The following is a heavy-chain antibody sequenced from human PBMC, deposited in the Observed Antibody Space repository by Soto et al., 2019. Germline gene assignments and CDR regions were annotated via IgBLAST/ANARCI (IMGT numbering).Heavy chain of an antibody. Sequence: PGECLRLAAAASGFTFSNAWMSGVRRAPGKGLEWVGRIKSKTDGGTTDYAAAVEGRFTISREDSKSTVYLQMDSLKTEDTAVYYCATKRTGITTIGPGYWGQGT. J-gene: IGHJ4*02. V-gene: IGHV3-15*01. CDR2: IKSKTDGGTT. CDR3: ATKRTGITTIGPGY. CDR1: GFTFSNAW. D-gene: IGHD1-20*01.